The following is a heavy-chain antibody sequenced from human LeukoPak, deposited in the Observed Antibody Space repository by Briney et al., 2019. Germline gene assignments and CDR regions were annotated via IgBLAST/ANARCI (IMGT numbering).Heavy chain of an antibody. CDR1: GGSISSYY. V-gene: IGHV4-59*01. CDR3: ARGVGYNYHYYYGMDV. J-gene: IGHJ6*02. Sequence: SETLSLTCTVSGGSISSYYWSWIRQPPGKGLEWIGYIYYSGSTNYNPSLKSRVTISVDTSKNQFSLKLSSVTAADTAVYYCARGVGYNYHYYYGMDVWGQGTTVTVSS. CDR2: IYYSGST. D-gene: IGHD5-24*01.